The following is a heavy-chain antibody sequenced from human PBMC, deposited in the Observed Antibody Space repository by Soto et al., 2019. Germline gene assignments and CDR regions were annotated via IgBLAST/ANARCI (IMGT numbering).Heavy chain of an antibody. D-gene: IGHD6-13*01. CDR3: ARGGSSSWYLRWFDP. CDR2: IWYDGSNK. CDR1: GFTFINYG. V-gene: IGHV3-33*01. J-gene: IGHJ5*02. Sequence: QVQLVESGGGVVQPGRSLRLSCAASGFTFINYGMHWVRQAPGKGLEWVAVIWYDGSNKYYADSVKGRFTISRDNSKNTLYLQMKSLRVEDTAVYYCARGGSSSWYLRWFDPWGQGTLVTVSS.